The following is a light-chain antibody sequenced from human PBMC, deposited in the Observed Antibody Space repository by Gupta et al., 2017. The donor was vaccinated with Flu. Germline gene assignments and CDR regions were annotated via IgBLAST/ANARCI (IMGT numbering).Light chain of an antibody. J-gene: IGLJ1*01. CDR3: TASDDSLSGYV. Sequence: RVTTSCFGSSSNIERDFVSWFQHVPGTAPKLLIHRNNQRPSGVPDRFSASKSGTSASLAISGLRAEDEADYYCTASDDSLSGYVFGTGTKLTVL. CDR1: SSNIERDF. CDR2: RNN. V-gene: IGLV1-47*01.